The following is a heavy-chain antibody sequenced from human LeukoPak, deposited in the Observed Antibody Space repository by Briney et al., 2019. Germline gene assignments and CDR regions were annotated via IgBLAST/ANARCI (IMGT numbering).Heavy chain of an antibody. CDR2: ISGSGART. Sequence: PGGSLRLSCAASGFTFSSYAMTWVRQAPGKGLEWVSAISGSGARTYFADSVKGRFTISRDISKDTLYLQMNSLRAEDTAVYYCAKDGAWDYYDSSGPLTYYFDYWGQGTLVTVSS. V-gene: IGHV3-23*01. D-gene: IGHD3-22*01. CDR1: GFTFSSYA. J-gene: IGHJ4*02. CDR3: AKDGAWDYYDSSGPLTYYFDY.